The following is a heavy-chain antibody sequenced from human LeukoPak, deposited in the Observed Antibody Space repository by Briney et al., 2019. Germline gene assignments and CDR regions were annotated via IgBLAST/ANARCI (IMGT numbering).Heavy chain of an antibody. CDR1: GLSFTTYW. Sequence: GGSLRLSCAASGLSFTTYWMHWVRQAPGEGLVWVSRINGDGSSTNYADSVKGRFTISRDNAKNTLYLQMNSLRAEDTAVYYCARGGIYYGDFYYWGQGTLVTVSS. J-gene: IGHJ4*02. V-gene: IGHV3-74*01. CDR2: INGDGSST. CDR3: ARGGIYYGDFYY. D-gene: IGHD4-17*01.